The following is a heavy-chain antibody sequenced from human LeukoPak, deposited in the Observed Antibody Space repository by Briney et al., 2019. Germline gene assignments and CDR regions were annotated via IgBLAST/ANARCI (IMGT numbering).Heavy chain of an antibody. Sequence: SETLSLTCAVYGGFFSGYYWSWIRQPPGKGLEWIGEINHSGSTNYNPSLKSRVTISVDTSKNQFSLKLSSVTAADTAVYYCARVRGGVPDSSGYLMSWGQGTLVTVSS. CDR3: ARVRGGVPDSSGYLMS. D-gene: IGHD3-22*01. CDR2: INHSGST. CDR1: GGFFSGYY. J-gene: IGHJ4*02. V-gene: IGHV4-34*01.